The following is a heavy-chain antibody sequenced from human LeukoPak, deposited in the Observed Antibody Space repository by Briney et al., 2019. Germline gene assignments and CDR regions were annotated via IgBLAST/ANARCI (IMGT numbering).Heavy chain of an antibody. CDR1: GGSIGKYH. J-gene: IGHJ4*02. Sequence: PSETLSLTCSVFGGSIGKYHWTWIRQPPGKRLEWIGYVYYTGNLNYNPSLDHRVSLSIDTSKNQFSLSLSSVTAADTAVYYCARGSAPGTGPPSLDSWDQGTLVTVSS. CDR3: ARGSAPGTGPPSLDS. D-gene: IGHD6-13*01. V-gene: IGHV4-59*01. CDR2: VYYTGNL.